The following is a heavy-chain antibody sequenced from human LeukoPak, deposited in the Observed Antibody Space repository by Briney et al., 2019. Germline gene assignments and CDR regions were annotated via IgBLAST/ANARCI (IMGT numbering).Heavy chain of an antibody. CDR2: INPNSGGT. CDR1: GYTFTGYY. Sequence: ASVKVSCKASGYTFTGYYMHWVRQAPGQGLEWMGWINPNSGGTNYAQKFQGRVTMTRDTSISTAYMELSRLRSEDTAVYYCARVGRDDCTNGVCDWFDPWGQGTLVTVSS. V-gene: IGHV1-2*02. CDR3: ARVGRDDCTNGVCDWFDP. D-gene: IGHD2-8*01. J-gene: IGHJ5*02.